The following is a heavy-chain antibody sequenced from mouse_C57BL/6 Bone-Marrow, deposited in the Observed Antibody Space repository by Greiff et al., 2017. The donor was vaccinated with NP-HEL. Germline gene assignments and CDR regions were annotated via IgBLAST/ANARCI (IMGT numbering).Heavy chain of an antibody. D-gene: IGHD4-1*01. CDR1: GYAFTNYL. CDR2: INPGSGGT. CDR3: DDRWPLGVFFAY. V-gene: IGHV1-54*01. J-gene: IGHJ3*01. Sequence: VQLQQSGAELVRPGTSVKVSCKASGYAFTNYLIEWVKQRPGQGLEWIGAINPGSGGTNYNEKFKGKATLTADKSSSTAYMQLSSLTSEDSAVXFCDDRWPLGVFFAYWGQGTLVTVSA.